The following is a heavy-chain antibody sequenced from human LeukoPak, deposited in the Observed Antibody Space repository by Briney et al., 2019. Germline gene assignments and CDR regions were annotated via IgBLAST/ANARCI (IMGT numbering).Heavy chain of an antibody. D-gene: IGHD1-26*01. CDR2: ISGSGGST. CDR3: AKLVRGPFLFDY. CDR1: GFTFSSYA. Sequence: PGGSLRLSCAASGFTFSSYAMSWVRQAPGKGLEWVSAISGSGGSTYYADSVKGRFTISGDNSKNTLYLQMNSLRAGDTAVYYCAKLVRGPFLFDYWGQGTLVTVSS. J-gene: IGHJ4*02. V-gene: IGHV3-23*01.